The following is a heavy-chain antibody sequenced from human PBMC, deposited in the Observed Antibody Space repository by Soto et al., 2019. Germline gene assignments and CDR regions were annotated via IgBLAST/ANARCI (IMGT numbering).Heavy chain of an antibody. CDR2: IRTDSGDI. J-gene: IGHJ4*02. CDR3: ARSYEQQVRTWRAPHFAC. Sequence: GGSLRLSCSASGFVFKNYGMHWVRQAPGKGLEYVAAIRTDSGDISYADSVKGRFIISRDNSKDTLYLQMSSLRADNTGLYYCARSYEQQVRTWRAPHFACSGQGALVTVSS. V-gene: IGHV3-64D*06. CDR1: GFVFKNYG. D-gene: IGHD3-16*01.